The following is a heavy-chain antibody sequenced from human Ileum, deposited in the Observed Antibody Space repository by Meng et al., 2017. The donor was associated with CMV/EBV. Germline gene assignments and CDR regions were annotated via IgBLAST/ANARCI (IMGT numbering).Heavy chain of an antibody. CDR3: ARYRPYGDYGDF. V-gene: IGHV4-39*07. Sequence: VSRASITRSSYDWVWVRKPPGKGMGGSGRLEHGGSAFYTPSLKSRATISLDTSKIQFSLRLNSVTAADTAMYYCARYRPYGDYGDFWGQGTLVTVSS. CDR2: LEHGGSA. D-gene: IGHD4-17*01. J-gene: IGHJ4*02. CDR1: RASITRSSYD.